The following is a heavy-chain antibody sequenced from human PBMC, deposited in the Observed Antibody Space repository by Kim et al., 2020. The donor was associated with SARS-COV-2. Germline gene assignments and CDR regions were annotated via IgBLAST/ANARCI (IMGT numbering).Heavy chain of an antibody. D-gene: IGHD3-16*01. J-gene: IGHJ3*02. CDR2: I. Sequence: IYDADSVKGRITTSRDNAKNSLHLQMNSLKDEDTAVYHCVRDRMGGAFDIWGQGTLVTVSS. CDR3: VRDRMGGAFDI. V-gene: IGHV3-48*02.